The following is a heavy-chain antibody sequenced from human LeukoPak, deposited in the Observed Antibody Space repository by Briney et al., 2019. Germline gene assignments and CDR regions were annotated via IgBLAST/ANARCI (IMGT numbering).Heavy chain of an antibody. D-gene: IGHD3-10*01. CDR2: IYTSGST. V-gene: IGHV4-61*02. Sequence: PSQTLSLTCTVSGGSISSGSYYWSWIRQPAGKGLEWIGRIYTSGSTNYNPSLKSRVTISVDTSKNQFSLKLSSVTAADTAVYYCAREMGPYGSGSYYFDYWGQGTLVTVSS. J-gene: IGHJ4*02. CDR1: GGSISSGSYY. CDR3: AREMGPYGSGSYYFDY.